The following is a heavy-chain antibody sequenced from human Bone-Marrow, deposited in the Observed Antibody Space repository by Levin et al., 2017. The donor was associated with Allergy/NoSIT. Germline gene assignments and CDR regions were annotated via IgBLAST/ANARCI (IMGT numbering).Heavy chain of an antibody. D-gene: IGHD5-18*01. Sequence: TGGSLRLSCAASGFTFSDYHMNWIRQAPGKGLEWVSYITTSGSTIYYADSVKGRFTISRDDAKNSLYLQMNSLRVEDTALYYCARDTAMVTYYYGMDVWGQGTTVTVSS. CDR2: ITTSGSTI. J-gene: IGHJ6*02. CDR1: GFTFSDYH. V-gene: IGHV3-11*01. CDR3: ARDTAMVTYYYGMDV.